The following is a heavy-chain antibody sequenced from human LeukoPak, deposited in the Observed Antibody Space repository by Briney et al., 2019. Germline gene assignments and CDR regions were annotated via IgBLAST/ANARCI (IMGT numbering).Heavy chain of an antibody. CDR3: TRAITYFYGSVTYDWFAS. J-gene: IGHJ5*01. D-gene: IGHD3-10*01. Sequence: GGSLRLSCEASGYTFSSYWMHWVRQTPGKGLMWVARIKSDGSTIYADSVQGRFTISRDNAKNMVYLQMNSLRDDDTAIYYCTRAITYFYGSVTYDWFASWGQGTRATVSS. CDR1: GYTFSSYW. V-gene: IGHV3-74*01. CDR2: IKSDGST.